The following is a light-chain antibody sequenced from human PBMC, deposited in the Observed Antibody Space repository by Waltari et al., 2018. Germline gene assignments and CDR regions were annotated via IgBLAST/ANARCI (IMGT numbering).Light chain of an antibody. J-gene: IGLJ2*01. CDR3: QSYDTSLGVV. CDR1: CSNIGAGYD. Sequence: QSVLTQPPSVSGAPGQRVTISCTGSCSNIGAGYDVHWYQQLPGKAPTLLVYGANTRPPGVPDRFLGSKSGTSASLAIPGLQPEDEADYYCQSYDTSLGVVFGGGTKLTVL. V-gene: IGLV1-40*01. CDR2: GAN.